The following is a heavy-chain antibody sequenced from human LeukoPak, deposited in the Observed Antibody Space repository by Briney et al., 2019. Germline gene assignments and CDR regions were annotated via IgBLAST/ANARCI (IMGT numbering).Heavy chain of an antibody. D-gene: IGHD3-9*01. Sequence: WASVKVSGKASGYTFNDYYIHWVQQAPGKGLEWMGRVDLEDGDTIYAEKFQGRVTITADTSTDTAFMDLSSLTSFDTAVYYCARGSRSFDWLRSYFDFWGQGTLVSVSP. CDR1: GYTFNDYY. CDR2: VDLEDGDT. V-gene: IGHV1-69-2*01. CDR3: ARGSRSFDWLRSYFDF. J-gene: IGHJ4*02.